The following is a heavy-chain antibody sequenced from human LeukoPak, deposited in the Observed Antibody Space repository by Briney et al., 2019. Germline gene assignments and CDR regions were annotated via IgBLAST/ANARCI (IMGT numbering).Heavy chain of an antibody. J-gene: IGHJ5*02. V-gene: IGHV3-30*02. CDR1: GFIFSSFG. D-gene: IGHD4-17*01. CDR3: AKDRGDYTNWFDP. CDR2: IRYDGSNK. Sequence: GGSLRLSCAASGFIFSSFGMHWVRQAPGKGLEWVAFIRYDGSNKYYADSVKGRFTISRDNSENTLYLQMNSPRPEDTAIYYCAKDRGDYTNWFDPWGQGTLVTVSS.